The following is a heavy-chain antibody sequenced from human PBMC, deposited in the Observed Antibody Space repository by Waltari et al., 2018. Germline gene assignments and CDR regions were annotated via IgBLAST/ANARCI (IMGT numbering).Heavy chain of an antibody. J-gene: IGHJ6*02. V-gene: IGHV1-2*02. CDR1: GYTFTGYY. CDR2: SNPKRGGT. D-gene: IGHD2-15*01. CDR3: AKAALHYYYYGMDV. Sequence: QVQLVQSGAEVKKPGASVKVSCKASGYTFTGYYMHWVRQAPGRGLEWRGGSNPKRGGTNYAQKFQGRVTMTRDTSISTAYMELSRLRSDDTAVYYCAKAALHYYYYGMDVWGQGTTVTVSS.